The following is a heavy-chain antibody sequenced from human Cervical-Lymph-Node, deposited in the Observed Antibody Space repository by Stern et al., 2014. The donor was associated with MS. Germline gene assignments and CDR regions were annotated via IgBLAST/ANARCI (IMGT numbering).Heavy chain of an antibody. CDR1: GFTFSSYS. Sequence: EEQLEESGGGLVQPGGSLRLSCAASGFTFSSYSMNWVRQAPGKGLEWISYISSSRSTIYYADSVKGRFTISRDNAKNSLYLQMNSLRDEDTAVYYCARANYDFWSGNSSFQRYYYGMDVWGQGTTVTVSS. CDR3: ARANYDFWSGNSSFQRYYYGMDV. D-gene: IGHD3-3*01. V-gene: IGHV3-48*02. CDR2: ISSSRSTI. J-gene: IGHJ6*02.